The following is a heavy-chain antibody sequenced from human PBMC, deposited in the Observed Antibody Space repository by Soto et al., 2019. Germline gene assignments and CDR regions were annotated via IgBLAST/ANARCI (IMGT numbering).Heavy chain of an antibody. J-gene: IGHJ4*02. V-gene: IGHV4-34*01. CDR2: INHSGST. Sequence: PSETLSLTCAVYGGSFSGYYWSWIRQPPGKGLEWIGEINHSGSTNYNPSLKSRVTISVDTSKNQFSLKLSSVTAADTAVYYCASLRPERRGYSGYGSKGGVALRDYWGQGTLVTVS. D-gene: IGHD5-12*01. CDR1: GGSFSGYY. CDR3: ASLRPERRGYSGYGSKGGVALRDY.